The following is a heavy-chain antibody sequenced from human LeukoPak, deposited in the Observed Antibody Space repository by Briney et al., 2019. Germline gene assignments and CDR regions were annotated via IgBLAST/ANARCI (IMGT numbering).Heavy chain of an antibody. Sequence: GGSLRLSCAGSGFTFSSYAMSWVRQAPGKGLEWVSAISGSGDITYYADSVKGRFTISRDNSKNTLYLQMNSLRAEDTAVYYCARRRGRITIFGVVSFDPWGQGTLVTVSS. CDR3: ARRRGRITIFGVVSFDP. J-gene: IGHJ5*02. V-gene: IGHV3-23*01. D-gene: IGHD3-3*01. CDR1: GFTFSSYA. CDR2: ISGSGDIT.